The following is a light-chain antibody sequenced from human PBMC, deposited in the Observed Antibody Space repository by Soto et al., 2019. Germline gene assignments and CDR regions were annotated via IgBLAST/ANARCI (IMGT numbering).Light chain of an antibody. Sequence: EIVLTQSPVTLSLSPGERATLSCRASQSVSTYLGWYQQKPGQAPRLLIYDVFKRAPGISARYSGSGSGIDFPLPITSLEAEDFAVYYCQQRDNWPSFSFGPGTRVDIK. CDR3: QQRDNWPSFS. CDR1: QSVSTY. V-gene: IGKV3-11*01. CDR2: DVF. J-gene: IGKJ3*01.